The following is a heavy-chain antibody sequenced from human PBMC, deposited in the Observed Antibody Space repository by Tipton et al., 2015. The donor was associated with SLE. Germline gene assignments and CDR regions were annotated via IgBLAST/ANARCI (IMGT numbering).Heavy chain of an antibody. CDR1: GGSISSYY. V-gene: IGHV4-59*01. Sequence: TLSLTCTVSGGSISSYYWSWVRQPPGKGLEWIGYIYYSGSTNYNPSLKSRVTISVDTSKNQFSLKLSSVTAADTAVYYCARDRSEAARYLFDYWGQGTLVTVSS. CDR3: ARDRSEAARYLFDY. D-gene: IGHD6-6*01. J-gene: IGHJ4*02. CDR2: IYYSGST.